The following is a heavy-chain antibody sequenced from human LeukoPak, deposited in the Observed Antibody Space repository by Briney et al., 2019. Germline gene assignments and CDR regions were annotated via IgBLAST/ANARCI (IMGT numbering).Heavy chain of an antibody. CDR1: GFTFSSYS. CDR3: ARAGNYYDSSGYERYFDY. D-gene: IGHD3-22*01. Sequence: GGSLRLSCAASGFTFSSYSMNWVRQAPGKGLEWVSSISSSSSYIYYADSVKGRFTISRDNAKNSLYLQMNSLRAEDTAVYYCARAGNYYDSSGYERYFDYWGQGTLVTVSS. J-gene: IGHJ4*02. CDR2: ISSSSSYI. V-gene: IGHV3-21*01.